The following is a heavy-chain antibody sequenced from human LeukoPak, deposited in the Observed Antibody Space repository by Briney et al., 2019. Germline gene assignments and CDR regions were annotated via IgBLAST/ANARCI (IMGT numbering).Heavy chain of an antibody. CDR2: IKNKANSYIT. CDR3: ASIRGTLGY. V-gene: IGHV3-72*01. Sequence: GGSLRLSCAASGFTFSDHFVDWVRQAPGKGLEWVGRIKNKANSYITQYAASMEGRLTISRDDSKNSLYLQMSSLKTEDTAMYYCASIRGTLGYWGQGTVVTVSS. CDR1: GFTFSDHF. D-gene: IGHD1-26*01. J-gene: IGHJ4*02.